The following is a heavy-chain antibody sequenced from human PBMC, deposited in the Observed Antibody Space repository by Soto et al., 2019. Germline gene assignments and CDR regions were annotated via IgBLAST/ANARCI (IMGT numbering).Heavy chain of an antibody. CDR1: GFSFSRFA. D-gene: IGHD5-18*01. Sequence: EVQLLESGGGLVQPGGSLRLSCVASGFSFSRFAMSWVRQAPGKGLEWVSTISPPGGTTFYADSVRGRFTISRDSSKNTLYLQMNSLRAEDTAIYYCAKDLTPIHLWPSSFDLWGQGTLVTVSS. CDR3: AKDLTPIHLWPSSFDL. V-gene: IGHV3-23*01. CDR2: ISPPGGTT. J-gene: IGHJ4*02.